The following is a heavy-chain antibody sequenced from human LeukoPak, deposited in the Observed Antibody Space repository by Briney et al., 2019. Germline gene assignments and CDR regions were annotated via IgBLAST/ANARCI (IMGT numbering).Heavy chain of an antibody. J-gene: IGHJ4*02. V-gene: IGHV4-59*01. CDR2: IYYSGST. CDR3: ARGSIAVAGTFDY. D-gene: IGHD6-19*01. CDR1: GGSISSYY. Sequence: SETLSLTCNVSGGSISSYYWSWIRQPPGKGLEWIGYIYYSGSTNYNPSLKSRVTISVDTSKNQFSLKLSSVTAADTAVYYCARGSIAVAGTFDYWGQGTLVTVSS.